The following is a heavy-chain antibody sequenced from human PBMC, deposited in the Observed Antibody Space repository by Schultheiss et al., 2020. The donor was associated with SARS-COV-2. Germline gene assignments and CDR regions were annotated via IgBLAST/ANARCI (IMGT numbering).Heavy chain of an antibody. D-gene: IGHD6-19*01. J-gene: IGHJ4*02. V-gene: IGHV3-48*04. CDR2: IGSSSSTI. CDR1: GFTFSSYS. Sequence: GGSLRLSCAASGFTFSSYSMNWVRQAPGKGLEWVSYIGSSSSTIYYADSVKGRFTISRDNAKNSLYLQMNSLRAEDTAVYYCASNIGGYSSGWYALRSGYFDYWGQGTLVTVSS. CDR3: ASNIGGYSSGWYALRSGYFDY.